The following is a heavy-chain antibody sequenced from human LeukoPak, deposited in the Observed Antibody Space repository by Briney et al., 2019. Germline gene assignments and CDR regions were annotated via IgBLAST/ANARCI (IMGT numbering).Heavy chain of an antibody. V-gene: IGHV4-39*01. CDR1: GGSISSSSYY. D-gene: IGHD4-11*01. CDR3: ARRRLQPYYFDY. Sequence: SETLSLTCTVSGGSISSSSYYWGWLRQPPGKGLEWIGSIYYSGSTYYNPSLKSRVTISVDTSKNQFSLKLSSVTAADTAVYYCARRRLQPYYFDYWGQGTLVTVSS. CDR2: IYYSGST. J-gene: IGHJ4*02.